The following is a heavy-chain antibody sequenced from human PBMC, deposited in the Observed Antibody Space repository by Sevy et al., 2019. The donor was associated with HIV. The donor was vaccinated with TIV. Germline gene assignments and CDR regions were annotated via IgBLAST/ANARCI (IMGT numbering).Heavy chain of an antibody. CDR3: ARVVASGESEWYLLLDDAFDI. CDR2: ISWNSGSI. D-gene: IGHD3-3*01. V-gene: IGHV3-9*01. CDR1: GFTFNDYA. J-gene: IGHJ3*02. Sequence: GGSLRLSCAASGFTFNDYAMHWVRQAPGKGLEWVSGISWNSGSIVYADSVRGRFTLSRDNAKSSLYLQMNSLRDEDTALYYCARVVASGESEWYLLLDDAFDIWGQGTMVTVSS.